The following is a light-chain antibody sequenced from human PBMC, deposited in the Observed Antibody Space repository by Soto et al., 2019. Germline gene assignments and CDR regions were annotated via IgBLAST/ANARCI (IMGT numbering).Light chain of an antibody. CDR1: QSISSW. CDR3: QQYNSYSWT. J-gene: IGKJ1*01. V-gene: IGKV1-5*01. CDR2: DAS. Sequence: DIQMTQSPSTRSASVGDRFTITCRASQSISSWLAWYQQKPGKAPKLLIYDASSLESGVPSRFSGSGSGTDFTLTISSLQPDDFATYYCQQYNSYSWTFGQGTKVDIK.